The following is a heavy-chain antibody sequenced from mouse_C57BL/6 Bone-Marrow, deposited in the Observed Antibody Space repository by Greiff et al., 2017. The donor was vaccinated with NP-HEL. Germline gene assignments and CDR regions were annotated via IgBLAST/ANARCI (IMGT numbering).Heavy chain of an antibody. Sequence: QVQLQQPGAELVKPGASVKMSFKASGYTFTSYWITWVKQRPGQGLEWIGDIYPGSGSTNYNEKFKSKATLTVDTSSSTAYMQLSSLTSEDSAVYYCARSTMVTTGDYWGQGTTLTVSS. CDR3: ARSTMVTTGDY. D-gene: IGHD2-2*01. J-gene: IGHJ2*01. CDR2: IYPGSGST. CDR1: GYTFTSYW. V-gene: IGHV1-55*01.